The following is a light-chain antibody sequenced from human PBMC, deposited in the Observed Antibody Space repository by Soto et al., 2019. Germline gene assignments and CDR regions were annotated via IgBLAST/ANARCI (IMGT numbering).Light chain of an antibody. Sequence: QSVLTQPPSVSAAPGQKVTISCSGSSSNIGGNSVSWYQQLPGTAPKLLIYDDNKRPSGIPDRLSGSKSGTSATLGITGFQTGDEADHYCGSWDSSLSAYVFGTGTKVTV. V-gene: IGLV1-51*01. CDR2: DDN. CDR3: GSWDSSLSAYV. J-gene: IGLJ1*01. CDR1: SSNIGGNS.